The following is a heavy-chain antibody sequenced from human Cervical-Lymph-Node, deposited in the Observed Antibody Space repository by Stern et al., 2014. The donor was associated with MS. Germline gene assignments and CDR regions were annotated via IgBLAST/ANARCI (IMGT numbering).Heavy chain of an antibody. CDR1: GVIFSEAW. CDR2: INAKSEDGTT. D-gene: IGHD3-3*01. CDR3: TTGGDFWSGYYLDN. J-gene: IGHJ4*02. Sequence: EVQLVQSGGGLVKPGGSLRLSCAASGVIFSEAWMTWVRQAPGKGLEWVGRINAKSEDGTTGYAAPVEGRFTNSRDDSYNTVYLQMNSLKIDDTAVYYCTTGGDFWSGYYLDNWGQGTLVTVSS. V-gene: IGHV3-15*01.